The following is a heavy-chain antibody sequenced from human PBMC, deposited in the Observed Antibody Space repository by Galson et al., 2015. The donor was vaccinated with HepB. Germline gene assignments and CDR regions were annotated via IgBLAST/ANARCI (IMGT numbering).Heavy chain of an antibody. J-gene: IGHJ4*02. V-gene: IGHV3-49*03. CDR2: IRSKPFGGTT. CDR3: VRMGDLSGYSSC. CDR1: GFTFGDYA. Sequence: SLRLSCATSGFTFGDYAVSWFRQSPGKGLEWVGFIRSKPFGGTTEYAASVQGRFIISRDDSKSIAYLEMNNLRTEDTAVYYCVRMGDLSGYSSCWGQGTLVTVSS. D-gene: IGHD3-22*01.